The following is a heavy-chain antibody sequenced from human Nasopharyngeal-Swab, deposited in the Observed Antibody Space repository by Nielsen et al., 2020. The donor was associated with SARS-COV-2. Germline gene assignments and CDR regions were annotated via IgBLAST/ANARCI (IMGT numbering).Heavy chain of an antibody. CDR3: AKGLEMATADY. Sequence: GESLKISCAASGFTFSSYGMHWVRQAPGKGLEWVAAISYDGSNKYYADSVKGRFTISRDNSKNTLYLQMNSLRAEDTAVYYCAKGLEMATADYWGQGTLVTVSS. V-gene: IGHV3-30*18. CDR2: ISYDGSNK. CDR1: GFTFSSYG. D-gene: IGHD5-24*01. J-gene: IGHJ4*02.